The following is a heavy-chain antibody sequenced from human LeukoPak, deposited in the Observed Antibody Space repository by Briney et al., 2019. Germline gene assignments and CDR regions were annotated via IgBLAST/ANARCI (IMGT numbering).Heavy chain of an antibody. CDR1: GGSVSSNSAA. V-gene: IGHV6-1*01. Sequence: SQTLSLTCAISGGSVSSNSAAWNWIRQSPSRGLEWLGRTYYRSKWYNDYAVSVKSRITINPDTSKNQFSLQLNSVTPEDTAVYYCARDRSSLQLPYYYYYYGMDVWGQGTTVTVSS. J-gene: IGHJ6*02. CDR2: TYYRSKWYN. D-gene: IGHD1-7*01. CDR3: ARDRSSLQLPYYYYYYGMDV.